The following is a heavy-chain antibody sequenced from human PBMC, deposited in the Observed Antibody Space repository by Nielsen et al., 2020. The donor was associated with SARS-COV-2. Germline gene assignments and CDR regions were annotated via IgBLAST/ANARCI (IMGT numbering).Heavy chain of an antibody. CDR1: GYTFTSYG. D-gene: IGHD6-13*01. CDR3: ATERSIAAAGTLDY. Sequence: ASVKVSCKASGYTFTSYGISWVRQAPGQGLEWMGWISAYNGNTNYAQKLQGRVTMTIDTSTSTAYMELRSLRSEDTAVYYCATERSIAAAGTLDYWGQGTLVTVSS. V-gene: IGHV1-18*01. J-gene: IGHJ4*02. CDR2: ISAYNGNT.